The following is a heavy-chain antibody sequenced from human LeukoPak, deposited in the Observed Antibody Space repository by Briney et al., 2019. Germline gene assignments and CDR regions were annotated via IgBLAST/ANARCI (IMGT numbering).Heavy chain of an antibody. J-gene: IGHJ4*02. CDR2: IYYSGST. CDR3: ASLRIRAFDY. Sequence: SETLTLTCTVSGGSISSYYWSWIRQPPGKGLEWIGYIYYSGSTNYNPSLKSRVTISVDTSKNQFSLKLSSVTAADTAVYYCASLRIRAFDYWGQGTLVTVSS. V-gene: IGHV4-59*01. CDR1: GGSISSYY.